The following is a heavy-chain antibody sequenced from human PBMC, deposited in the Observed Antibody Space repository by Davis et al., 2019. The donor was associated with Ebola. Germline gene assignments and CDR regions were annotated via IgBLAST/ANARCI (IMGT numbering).Heavy chain of an antibody. V-gene: IGHV3-23*01. Sequence: GESLKISCAPSGFTFNDYAMHWVRQAPGKGLEWVSAISGSGGSTYYADSVKGRFTISRDNSKNTLYLQMNSLRDEDTAVYYCARGYSSSWYLGAEYFQHWGQGTLVTVSS. D-gene: IGHD6-13*01. CDR1: GFTFNDYA. CDR3: ARGYSSSWYLGAEYFQH. CDR2: ISGSGGST. J-gene: IGHJ1*01.